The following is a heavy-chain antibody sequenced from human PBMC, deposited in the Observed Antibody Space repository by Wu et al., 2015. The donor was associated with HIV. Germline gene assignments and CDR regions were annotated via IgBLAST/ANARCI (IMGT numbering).Heavy chain of an antibody. V-gene: IGHV1-18*01. Sequence: VQLVQSGGEVKKPGASVKVACKSSGYIFSDFGISWVRQAPGQGLEWMGWISAYNGNTNYAQKLQGRVTMTTDTSTSTAYMELRSLRSDDTAVYYCARDFPYAALVYYYGMDVWGQGTTVTVSS. CDR2: ISAYNGNT. CDR1: GYIFSDFG. CDR3: ARDFPYAALVYYYGMDV. J-gene: IGHJ6*02. D-gene: IGHD2-2*01.